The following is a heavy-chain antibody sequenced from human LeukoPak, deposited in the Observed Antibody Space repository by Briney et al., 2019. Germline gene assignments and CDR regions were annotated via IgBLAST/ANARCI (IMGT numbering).Heavy chain of an antibody. V-gene: IGHV1-69*13. J-gene: IGHJ4*02. Sequence: GASVKVSCKASGGTFSSYAISWVRQAPGQGLEWMGGIIPIFGTANYAQKFQGRVTITADESTSTAYRELSSLRSEDTAVYYCARDLYCSSTSCFDYWGQGTLVTVSS. CDR3: ARDLYCSSTSCFDY. CDR2: IIPIFGTA. CDR1: GGTFSSYA. D-gene: IGHD2-2*01.